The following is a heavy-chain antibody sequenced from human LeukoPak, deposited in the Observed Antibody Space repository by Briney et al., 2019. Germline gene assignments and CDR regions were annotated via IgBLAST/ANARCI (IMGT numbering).Heavy chain of an antibody. Sequence: XGVRQAXGQGLEWMGRIIPILGIANYAQKFQGRVTITAEKSTSTAYMELSSLRSEDTAVYYCARGVVDYYYGMDVWGQGTTVTVSS. D-gene: IGHD3-3*01. V-gene: IGHV1-69*04. J-gene: IGHJ6*02. CDR2: IIPILGIA. CDR3: ARGVVDYYYGMDV.